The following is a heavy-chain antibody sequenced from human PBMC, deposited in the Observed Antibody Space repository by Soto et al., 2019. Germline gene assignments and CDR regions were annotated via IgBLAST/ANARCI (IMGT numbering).Heavy chain of an antibody. J-gene: IGHJ6*02. CDR2: IDPSDSYT. CDR1: GYSFTSYW. CDR3: ARRGGSSLSGTTPLHYYYYGMDV. D-gene: IGHD2-15*01. V-gene: IGHV5-10-1*01. Sequence: GESLKISCKGSGYSFTSYWISWVRQMPGKGLEWMGRIDPSDSYTNYSPSFQGHVTISADKSISTAYLQWSSLKASDTAMYYCARRGGSSLSGTTPLHYYYYGMDVWGQGTTVTVS.